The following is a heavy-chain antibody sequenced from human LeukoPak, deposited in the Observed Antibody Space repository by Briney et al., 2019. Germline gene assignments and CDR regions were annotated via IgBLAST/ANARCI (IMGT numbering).Heavy chain of an antibody. CDR1: GFTFSNFW. D-gene: IGHD4-17*01. CDR3: ARGDFGDLRYDC. J-gene: IGHJ4*02. Sequence: GSLRLSCAASGFTFSNFWMHWVRQAPGKGLVWVALIYGDGSFTRYADSVKGRFTISRDNAKNSLYLQMNSLRAEDTAMYYCARGDFGDLRYDCWGQGSLVTVSS. CDR2: IYGDGSFT. V-gene: IGHV3-74*01.